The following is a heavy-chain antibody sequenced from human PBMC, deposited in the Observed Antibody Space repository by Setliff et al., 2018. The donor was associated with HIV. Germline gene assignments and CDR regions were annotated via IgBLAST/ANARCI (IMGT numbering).Heavy chain of an antibody. CDR1: GGSISSGTYY. CDR2: MYYSGST. CDR3: ARHVTVVAYFETLAGSFND. V-gene: IGHV4-39*01. J-gene: IGHJ4*02. Sequence: SETLSLTCTVSGGSISSGTYYWGWIRQPPGKGLEYIGTMYYSGSTYYNPSLRSRVTISVDTSKNHISLRLSSVTAADTAVYYCARHVTVVAYFETLAGSFNDWGQGTLVTVSS. D-gene: IGHD2-21*01.